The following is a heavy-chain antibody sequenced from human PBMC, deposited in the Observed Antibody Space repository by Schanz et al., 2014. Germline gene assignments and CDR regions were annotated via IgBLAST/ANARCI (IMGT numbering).Heavy chain of an antibody. Sequence: EVHLVESGGGLVQPGGSLRLSCAASGFTFSSYWMSWVRQAPGKGLEWVANIKQDGSVKYYVDSVKGRFTISRDNAKNSLYLQMNSLRAEDTAVYYCARDDGGGYNQIDYWGQGALVTVSS. CDR2: IKQDGSVK. V-gene: IGHV3-7*01. J-gene: IGHJ4*02. CDR3: ARDDGGGYNQIDY. CDR1: GFTFSSYW. D-gene: IGHD5-12*01.